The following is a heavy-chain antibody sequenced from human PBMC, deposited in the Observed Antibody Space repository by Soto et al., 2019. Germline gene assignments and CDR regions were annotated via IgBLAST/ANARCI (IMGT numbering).Heavy chain of an antibody. V-gene: IGHV1-69*08. J-gene: IGHJ4*02. D-gene: IGHD2-8*01. Sequence: QVQLVQSGAEVKKPGSSVKVSCKASGGTFSSYTISWVRQAPGQGLEWMGRIIPILGIANYAQKFQGRVTITADKSTSTAYMELSSLRSEDTAVYYCARDVGYCTNGVCYGYWGQGTLVTVSS. CDR1: GGTFSSYT. CDR2: IIPILGIA. CDR3: ARDVGYCTNGVCYGY.